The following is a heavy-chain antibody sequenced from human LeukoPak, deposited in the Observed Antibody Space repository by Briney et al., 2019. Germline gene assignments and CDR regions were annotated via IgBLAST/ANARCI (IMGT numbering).Heavy chain of an antibody. D-gene: IGHD6-13*01. J-gene: IGHJ6*02. Sequence: SQTLSLTCAISGDSVSSNSAAWNWIRQSPSRGLEWLGRTYYRSKWYNDYAVSVKSRITINPDTSKNQFSLQLNSVTPEDTAVYYCARDRQQLVRGAYYYYGMDVWGQGTTVTVSS. CDR1: GDSVSSNSAA. CDR2: TYYRSKWYN. V-gene: IGHV6-1*01. CDR3: ARDRQQLVRGAYYYYGMDV.